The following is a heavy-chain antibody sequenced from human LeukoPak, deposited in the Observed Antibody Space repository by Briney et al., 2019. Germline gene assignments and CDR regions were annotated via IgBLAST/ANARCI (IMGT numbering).Heavy chain of an antibody. CDR3: GRVPAYRASRPTDY. Sequence: MSSETLSLTCTVSGGSISSSSYYWGWIRQPPVKGLEWIGTISHSGSTYYNPSLKSRVTISVDTSKNQLSLKLNSVTAADTAVYYCGRVPAYRASRPTDYWGQGTLVTVSS. V-gene: IGHV4-39*07. D-gene: IGHD1-14*01. CDR2: ISHSGST. CDR1: GGSISSSSYY. J-gene: IGHJ4*02.